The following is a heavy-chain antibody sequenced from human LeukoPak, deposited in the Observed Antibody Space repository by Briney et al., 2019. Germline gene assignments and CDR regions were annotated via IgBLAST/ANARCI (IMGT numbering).Heavy chain of an antibody. CDR3: ARAPHFFDTSGSRYYFDY. Sequence: SETLSLTCTVSGGSISSYYWSWIRQPAGKGLECIGRIYTSGSTNYNPSLKSRVTMSVDTSKNQFSLQLSSVTAADTAVYYCARAPHFFDTSGSRYYFDYWGQGALVTVSS. J-gene: IGHJ4*02. CDR2: IYTSGST. CDR1: GGSISSYY. D-gene: IGHD3-22*01. V-gene: IGHV4-4*07.